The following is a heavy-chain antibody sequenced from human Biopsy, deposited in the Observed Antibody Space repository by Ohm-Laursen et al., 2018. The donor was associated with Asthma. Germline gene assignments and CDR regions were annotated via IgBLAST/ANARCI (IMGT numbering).Heavy chain of an antibody. D-gene: IGHD2-21*01. CDR1: GFTFSSYS. CDR3: VKDHSAGYYYFDD. CDR2: IATDGSNK. Sequence: SLRLSCAASGFTFSSYSMLWVRQAPGRGPEYVSFIATDGSNKFYADSVKGRFTVSRDNSKHTLYLHMTGLRADDTGVYYCVKDHSAGYYYFDDWGQGAQVTVSS. J-gene: IGHJ4*02. V-gene: IGHV3-64D*08.